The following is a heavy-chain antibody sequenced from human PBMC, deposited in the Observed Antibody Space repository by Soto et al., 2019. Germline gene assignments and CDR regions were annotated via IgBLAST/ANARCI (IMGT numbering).Heavy chain of an antibody. V-gene: IGHV1-18*01. CDR1: GYTFTSYG. CDR3: ARVVTTQTRSYYYGRDV. D-gene: IGHD5-18*01. CDR2: ISAYNGNT. Sequence: GASVKVSCKASGYTFTSYGISWVRQAPGQGLEWMGWISAYNGNTNYAQKLQGRVTMTTDTSTSTAYMELRSLRSDDTAVYYCARVVTTQTRSYYYGRDVGGKGTRVTFPS. J-gene: IGHJ6*04.